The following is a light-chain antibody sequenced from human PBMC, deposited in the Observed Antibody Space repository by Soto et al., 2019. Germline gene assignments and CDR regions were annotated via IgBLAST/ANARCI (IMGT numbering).Light chain of an antibody. Sequence: QSALTQPASVSGSPGQSITISCTGTSSDVGGYNFVSWYQQNPGKAPKLMIYDVSNRPSWVSHRFSGSKSGNTASLTISGLQAEDEADYYCTSYTRSRTGVFGGGTKLTVL. CDR2: DVS. CDR3: TSYTRSRTGV. V-gene: IGLV2-14*01. J-gene: IGLJ3*02. CDR1: SSDVGGYNF.